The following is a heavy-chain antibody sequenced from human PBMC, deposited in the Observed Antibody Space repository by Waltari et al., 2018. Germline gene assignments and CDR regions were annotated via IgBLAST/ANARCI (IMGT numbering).Heavy chain of an antibody. J-gene: IGHJ4*02. CDR2: MYSSGRT. D-gene: IGHD3-22*01. CDR1: GDSISSRRYY. Sequence: QLQLQESGPGLVKPSATLSLTCTVSGDSISSRRYYWGWIRQPPGKGLEWIGSMYSSGRTFYPPSLKSRVTISVDTPKNQFSLRLSSVTAADTAVYYCVRRSYYEGFDYWGQGTLVTVSS. CDR3: VRRSYYEGFDY. V-gene: IGHV4-39*01.